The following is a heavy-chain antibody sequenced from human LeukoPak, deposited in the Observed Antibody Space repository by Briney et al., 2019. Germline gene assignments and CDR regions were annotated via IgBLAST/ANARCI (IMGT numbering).Heavy chain of an antibody. Sequence: GGSLRLSCAASGFTVSSNYMSWVRQAPGKGLEWVSVIYSGGSTYYADSVKGRFTISRDNSKNMLYLQMNSLRAEDTAVYYCAKGSARGYSYGYDPYYFDYWGQGTLVTVSS. V-gene: IGHV3-53*01. CDR2: IYSGGST. CDR1: GFTVSSNY. D-gene: IGHD5-18*01. J-gene: IGHJ4*02. CDR3: AKGSARGYSYGYDPYYFDY.